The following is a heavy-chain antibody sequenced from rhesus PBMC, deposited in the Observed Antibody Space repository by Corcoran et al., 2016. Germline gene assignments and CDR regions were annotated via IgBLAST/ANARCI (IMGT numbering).Heavy chain of an antibody. CDR3: ARHAGIAAGY. CDR1: GGSISGYYY. Sequence: QVQLQESGPGLVKPSETLSLTCTVSGGSISGYYYWSWIRQPPGKGLEWIGGIYGNSASTYYNHSLKSGVTISKDTSKNQFSLKLSSVTAADTAVYYCARHAGIAAGYWGQGVLVTVSS. D-gene: IGHD6-13*01. J-gene: IGHJ4*01. CDR2: IYGNSAST. V-gene: IGHV4-143*01.